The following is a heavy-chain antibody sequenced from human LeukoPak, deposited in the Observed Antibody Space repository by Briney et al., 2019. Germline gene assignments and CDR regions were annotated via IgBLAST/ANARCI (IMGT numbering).Heavy chain of an antibody. CDR2: IYYSGST. Sequence: PSETLSLTRTVSGGSISSYYWSWIRQPPGKGLEWIGYIYYSGSTNYNPSLKSRVTISVDTSKNQFSLKLSSVTAADTAVYYCARGQYSSSWYYFDYWGQGTLVTVSS. J-gene: IGHJ4*02. CDR1: GGSISSYY. V-gene: IGHV4-59*01. D-gene: IGHD6-13*01. CDR3: ARGQYSSSWYYFDY.